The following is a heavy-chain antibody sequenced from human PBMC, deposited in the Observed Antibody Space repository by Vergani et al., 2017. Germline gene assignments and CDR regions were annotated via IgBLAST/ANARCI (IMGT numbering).Heavy chain of an antibody. V-gene: IGHV3-53*02. Sequence: EVQLVATGGGLIQPGGSLELSCAASGFTVSRTYMSWVRPAPRKGLEWVSVIYSGGSKYYADSVKGRFTISRDNSKNTLYLQMNSLRAEDTAVYYCASGFTAMATFDYWGQGTLVTVSS. D-gene: IGHD5-18*01. CDR1: GFTVSRTY. J-gene: IGHJ4*02. CDR2: IYSGGSK. CDR3: ASGFTAMATFDY.